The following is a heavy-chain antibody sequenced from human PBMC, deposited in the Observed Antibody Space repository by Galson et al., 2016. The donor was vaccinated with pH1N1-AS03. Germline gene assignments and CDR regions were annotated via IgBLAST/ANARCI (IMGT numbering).Heavy chain of an antibody. V-gene: IGHV3-21*01. CDR1: GFALIDYS. CDR3: TRSAPRGGHEPFDF. Sequence: SLRLSCAASGFALIDYSMHWVRQAPGKGLEWDSSIDPTSTYIYDADSPTGRFTISRDNAFNSLYLQMSSLRVYDTAVYFCTRSAPRGGHEPFDFWGQGTLVTVSP. D-gene: IGHD5-12*01. CDR2: IDPTSTYI. J-gene: IGHJ4*02.